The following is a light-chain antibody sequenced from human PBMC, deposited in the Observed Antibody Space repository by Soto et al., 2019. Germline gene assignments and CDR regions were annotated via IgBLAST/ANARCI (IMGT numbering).Light chain of an antibody. Sequence: QSVLTQPPSVSAAPGQKVTISCSGSSSNIGGNSVSWYQQLPGTAPKLLIYDDNKRPSGIPDRFSGSKSGTSATLGITGFRTGDEADYYCGSLDSSLSAYVVGTGTKVTVL. CDR1: SSNIGGNS. V-gene: IGLV1-51*01. CDR2: DDN. CDR3: GSLDSSLSAYV. J-gene: IGLJ1*01.